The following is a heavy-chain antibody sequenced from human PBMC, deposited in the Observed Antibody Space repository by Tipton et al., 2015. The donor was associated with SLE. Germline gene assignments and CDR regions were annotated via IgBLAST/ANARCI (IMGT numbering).Heavy chain of an antibody. CDR2: ISAYNGNT. CDR1: GYTFTSYG. CDR3: ARYILTGYYPYYFDY. Sequence: QLVQSGAEVKKPGASVKVSCKASGYTFTSYGVSWVRQAPGQGLEWVGWISAYNGNTKYAQKFQGRVTMTTDTSTSTAYMELRSLRSDDTAVYYCARYILTGYYPYYFDYWGQGTLVTVSS. D-gene: IGHD3-9*01. V-gene: IGHV1-18*01. J-gene: IGHJ4*02.